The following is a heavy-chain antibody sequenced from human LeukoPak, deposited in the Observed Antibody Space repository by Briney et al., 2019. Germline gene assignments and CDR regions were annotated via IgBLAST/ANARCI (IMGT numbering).Heavy chain of an antibody. CDR2: IYYSGST. CDR1: GGSISSYY. D-gene: IGHD3-3*01. Sequence: SETLSLTWTVSGGSISSYYWSWIRQPPGKGLEWIGYIYYSGSTNYNPSLKSRVTISVDTSKNQFSLKLSSVTAADTAVYYCASSGGRYDFWIGYWGQGTLVTVSS. CDR3: ASSGGRYDFWIGY. J-gene: IGHJ4*02. V-gene: IGHV4-59*01.